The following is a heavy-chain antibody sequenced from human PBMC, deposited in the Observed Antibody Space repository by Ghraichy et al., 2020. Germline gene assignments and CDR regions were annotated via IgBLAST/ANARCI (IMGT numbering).Heavy chain of an antibody. D-gene: IGHD5-18*01. CDR3: ARAIQLWLHDY. Sequence: GESLNISCAASGFTFSSYWMSWVRQAPGKGLEWVANIKQDGSEKYYVDSVKGRFTISRDNAKNSLYLQMNSLRAEDTAVYYCARAIQLWLHDYWGQGTLVTVSS. CDR2: IKQDGSEK. J-gene: IGHJ4*02. V-gene: IGHV3-7*03. CDR1: GFTFSSYW.